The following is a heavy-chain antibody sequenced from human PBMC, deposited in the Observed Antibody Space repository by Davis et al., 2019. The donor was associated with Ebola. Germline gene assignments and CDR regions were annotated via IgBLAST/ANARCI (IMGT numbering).Heavy chain of an antibody. CDR1: GGSISDYY. CDR2: IYYSGST. CDR3: ARGRLLWFGELFP. Sequence: SETLSLTCTVSGGSISDYYWSWIRQPPGKGLEWIGYIYYSGSTNYNPSLKSRVTISVDTSKNQFSLKLSSVTAADTAVYYCARGRLLWFGELFPWGQGTLVTVSS. J-gene: IGHJ5*02. V-gene: IGHV4-59*12. D-gene: IGHD3-10*01.